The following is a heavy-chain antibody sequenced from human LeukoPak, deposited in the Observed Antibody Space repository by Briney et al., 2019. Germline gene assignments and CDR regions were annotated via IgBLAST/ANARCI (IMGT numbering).Heavy chain of an antibody. CDR3: ARSYCSGGSCYSHFDY. CDR1: GYTFTSYY. J-gene: IGHJ4*02. Sequence: ASVKVSCKTSGYTFTSYYMHWVRQAPGQGLEWMGIINPSGGSTRYAQKLQGRVTMTTDTSTSTAYMELRSLRSDDTAVYYCARSYCSGGSCYSHFDYWGQGTLVTVSS. V-gene: IGHV1-46*01. D-gene: IGHD2-15*01. CDR2: INPSGGST.